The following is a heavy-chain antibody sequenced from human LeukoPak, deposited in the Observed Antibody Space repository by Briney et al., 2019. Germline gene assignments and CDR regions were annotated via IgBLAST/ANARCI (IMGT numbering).Heavy chain of an antibody. V-gene: IGHV4-61*02. Sequence: SETMSLTCTVSGGSISSGSYYWSWIRQPAGKGLEWIGRIYTSGSTNYNPSLKSRVTISVDTSKNQFSLKLSSVTAADTAVYYCARSVRIAARNYYYYYMDVWGKGTTVTVSS. CDR3: ARSVRIAARNYYYYYMDV. D-gene: IGHD6-13*01. CDR2: IYTSGST. CDR1: GGSISSGSYY. J-gene: IGHJ6*03.